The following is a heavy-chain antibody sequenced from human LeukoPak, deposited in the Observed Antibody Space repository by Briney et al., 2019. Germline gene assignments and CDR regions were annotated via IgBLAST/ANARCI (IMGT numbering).Heavy chain of an antibody. CDR3: ARTPDYGGNPVNDY. CDR2: IYTSGST. D-gene: IGHD4-23*01. CDR1: GGSISSGSYY. V-gene: IGHV4-61*02. J-gene: IGHJ4*02. Sequence: SQTLSLTCTVSGGSISSGSYYWSWIRQPAGKGLEWIGRIYTSGSTNYNPSLKSRVTISVDTSKNQFSLKLSSVTAADTAVYYCARTPDYGGNPVNDYWGQGTLVTVSS.